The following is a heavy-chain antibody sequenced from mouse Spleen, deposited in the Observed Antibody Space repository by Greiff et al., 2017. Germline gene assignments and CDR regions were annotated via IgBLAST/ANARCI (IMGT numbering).Heavy chain of an antibody. D-gene: IGHD1-1*01. V-gene: IGHV1-81*01. J-gene: IGHJ4*01. CDR3: ASPDYYGSSLYAMDY. Sequence: VQGVESGAELARPGASVKLSCKASGYTFTSYGISWVKQRTGQGLEWIGEIYPRSGNTYYNEKFKGKATLTADKSSSTAYMELRSLTSEDSAVYFCASPDYYGSSLYAMDYWGQGTSVTVSS. CDR1: GYTFTSYG. CDR2: IYPRSGNT.